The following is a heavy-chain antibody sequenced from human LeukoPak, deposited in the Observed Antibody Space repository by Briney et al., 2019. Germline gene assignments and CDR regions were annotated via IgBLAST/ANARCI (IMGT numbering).Heavy chain of an antibody. CDR2: ISYDGSNK. V-gene: IGHV3-30*03. CDR1: GFTFSSYG. D-gene: IGHD3-16*01. CDR3: ARDWALYDY. Sequence: SGGSLRLSCAASGFTFSSYGMHWVRQAPGKGLEWVAVISYDGSNKYYADSVKGRFTISRDNSKNTLYLQMNSLRAEDTAVYYCARDWALYDYWGQGTLVTVSS. J-gene: IGHJ4*02.